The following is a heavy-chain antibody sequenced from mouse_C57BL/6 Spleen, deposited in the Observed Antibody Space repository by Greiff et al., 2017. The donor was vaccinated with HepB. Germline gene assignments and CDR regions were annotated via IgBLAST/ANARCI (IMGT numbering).Heavy chain of an antibody. CDR3: ARGTIVTRYYFDY. V-gene: IGHV1-80*01. CDR2: IYPGDGDT. J-gene: IGHJ2*01. D-gene: IGHD2-5*01. CDR1: GYAFSSYW. Sequence: VQLQQSGAELVKPGASVKISCKASGYAFSSYWMNWVKQRPGKGLEWIGQIYPGDGDTNYNGKFKGKATLTADKSSSTAYMQLSSLTSEDSAVYFCARGTIVTRYYFDYWGQGTTLTVSS.